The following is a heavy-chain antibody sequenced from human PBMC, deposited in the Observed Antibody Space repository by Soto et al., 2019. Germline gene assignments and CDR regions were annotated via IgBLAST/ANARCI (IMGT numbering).Heavy chain of an antibody. V-gene: IGHV4-39*07. CDR2: INHSGST. Sequence: KTSETLSLTCTVSGGSISSGGYYWSWIRQPPGKGLEWIGEINHSGSTNYNPSLKSRVTISVDTSKNQFSLKLSSVTAADTAVYYCARRSKVSYSWGYWGQGTLVTVSS. CDR3: ARRSKVSYSWGY. J-gene: IGHJ4*02. CDR1: GGSISSGGYY. D-gene: IGHD1-26*01.